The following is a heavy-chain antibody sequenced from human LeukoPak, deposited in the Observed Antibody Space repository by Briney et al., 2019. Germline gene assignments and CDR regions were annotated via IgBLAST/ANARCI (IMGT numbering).Heavy chain of an antibody. CDR3: AKVPRQLPRFYFDY. V-gene: IGHV3-23*01. Sequence: GGSLRLSCAASGFTFSSYSMNWVRQAPGKGLEWVSSISASGGTTYYADSVKGRFTISRDTSKTTLYLQMNSLRVEDTALYYCAKVPRQLPRFYFDYWGQGALVTVSS. J-gene: IGHJ4*02. CDR2: ISASGGTT. D-gene: IGHD2-2*01. CDR1: GFTFSSYS.